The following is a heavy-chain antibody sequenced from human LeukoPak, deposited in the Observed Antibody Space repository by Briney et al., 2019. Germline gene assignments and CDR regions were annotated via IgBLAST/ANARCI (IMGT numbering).Heavy chain of an antibody. D-gene: IGHD3-10*01. V-gene: IGHV1-18*01. Sequence: ASVKVSCKASGYTFTNYGISWVRQAPGQGLEWMGWISAYNGNTNYAQKLQGRVTMTTDTSTSTAYMELRSLRSDDTAVYYCARGTLSGYGSGSYYLTNFDYWGQGTLVTVSS. CDR2: ISAYNGNT. CDR1: GYTFTNYG. J-gene: IGHJ4*02. CDR3: ARGTLSGYGSGSYYLTNFDY.